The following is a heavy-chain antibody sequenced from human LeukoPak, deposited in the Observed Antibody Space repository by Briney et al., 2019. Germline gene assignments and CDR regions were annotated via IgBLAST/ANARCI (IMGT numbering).Heavy chain of an antibody. CDR3: AKGSWQWLILDY. V-gene: IGHV3-23*01. CDR2: ISGSGGST. J-gene: IGHJ4*02. Sequence: PGGSLRLSCAASRFTFSSYAMSWVRQAPGKGLEWVSAISGSGGSTYYADSVKGRFTISRDNSKNTLYLQMNSLRAEDTAVYYCAKGSWQWLILDYWGQGTLVTVSS. D-gene: IGHD6-19*01. CDR1: RFTFSSYA.